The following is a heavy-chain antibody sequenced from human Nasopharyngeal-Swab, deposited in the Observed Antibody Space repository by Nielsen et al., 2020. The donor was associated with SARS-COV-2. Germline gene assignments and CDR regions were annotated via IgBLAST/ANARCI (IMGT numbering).Heavy chain of an antibody. Sequence: WIRQPPGKGLEWVAVIWYDGSNKYYADPVKGRFTISRDNSKNTLYLQMNSLRAEDTAVYYCARVQNYCSGGSCSTLDAFDIWGQGTMVTVSS. V-gene: IGHV3-33*01. CDR3: ARVQNYCSGGSCSTLDAFDI. J-gene: IGHJ3*02. CDR2: IWYDGSNK. D-gene: IGHD2-15*01.